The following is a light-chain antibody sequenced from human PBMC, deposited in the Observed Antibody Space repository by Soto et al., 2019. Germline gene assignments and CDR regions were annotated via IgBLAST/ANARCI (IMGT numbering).Light chain of an antibody. J-gene: IGKJ2*01. CDR3: QQYYSWYT. CDR2: GTS. Sequence: EIVMTQSPATLSVSPGERATLSCRASQSVSSDLAWYQQKPGQDPKLLMYGTSTRATGIPARFGGSGSGTEFTLTISSLQSEDFAVYYCQQYYSWYTFGQGTKVEIK. CDR1: QSVSSD. V-gene: IGKV3-15*01.